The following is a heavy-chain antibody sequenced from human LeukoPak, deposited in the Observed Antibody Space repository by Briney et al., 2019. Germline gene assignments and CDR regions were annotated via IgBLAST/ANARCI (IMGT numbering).Heavy chain of an antibody. CDR2: ITSSSSYI. V-gene: IGHV3-21*01. Sequence: GGSLRLFCAGSGFTFSSYSMNWVRQAPGKGLEWVSSITSSSSYIYYADSVKGRFTISRDNAKKSVYLQMNSLRAEDTAVYYCARGSTYSSGWYTGFDYWGQGTLVTVSS. D-gene: IGHD6-19*01. J-gene: IGHJ4*02. CDR1: GFTFSSYS. CDR3: ARGSTYSSGWYTGFDY.